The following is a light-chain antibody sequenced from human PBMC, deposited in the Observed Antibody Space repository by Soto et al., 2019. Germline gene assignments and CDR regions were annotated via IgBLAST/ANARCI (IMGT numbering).Light chain of an antibody. CDR1: SSNIGKNF. Sequence: QSVLTQPPSVSAAPGQRVTISCSGGSSNIGKNFVSWYQQVPRTAPKLLIYENNKRLAGFPDRFSGSQSGTSATLGITGLQTGDEADYYCGTWDSSLSTVVFGGGTKLTVL. J-gene: IGLJ2*01. V-gene: IGLV1-51*02. CDR2: ENN. CDR3: GTWDSSLSTVV.